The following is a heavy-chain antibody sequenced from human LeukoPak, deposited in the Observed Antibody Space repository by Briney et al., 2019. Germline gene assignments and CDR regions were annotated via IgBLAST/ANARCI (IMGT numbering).Heavy chain of an antibody. CDR2: IIPILGIA. J-gene: IGHJ3*02. V-gene: IGHV1-69*04. Sequence: SVKVSCKASGGTFSSYAISWVRQAPGQGREWMGRIIPILGIANYAQKFQGRVTITADKSTSTAYMELSSLRSEDTAVYYCARRIVAGPDAFDIWGQGTMVTVSS. D-gene: IGHD6-19*01. CDR1: GGTFSSYA. CDR3: ARRIVAGPDAFDI.